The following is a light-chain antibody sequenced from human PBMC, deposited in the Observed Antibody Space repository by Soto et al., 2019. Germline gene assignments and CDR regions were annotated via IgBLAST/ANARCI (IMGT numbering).Light chain of an antibody. CDR3: QQSYSTPC. J-gene: IGKJ2*03. CDR2: TAS. V-gene: IGKV1-39*01. Sequence: DIQMTQSPSSLSASVGDRVTITCRASQSISSYLNWYQQKPGKAPKLLISTASSLQSGVPSRFSGSGSGIDFTLPIDSLQPDDFATYYCQQSYSTPCFGQGTKLEIK. CDR1: QSISSY.